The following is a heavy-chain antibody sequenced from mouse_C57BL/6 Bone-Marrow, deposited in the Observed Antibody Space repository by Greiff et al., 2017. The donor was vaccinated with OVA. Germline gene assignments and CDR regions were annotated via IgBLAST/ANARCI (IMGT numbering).Heavy chain of an antibody. J-gene: IGHJ2*01. V-gene: IGHV5-15*04. CDR1: GFTFSDYG. D-gene: IGHD1-1*01. CDR3: ARHYYGSFDY. CDR2: ISNLAYSI. Sequence: EVKVEESGGGLVQPGGSLKLSCAASGFTFSDYGMAWVRQAPRKGPEWVAFISNLAYSIYYADTVTGRFTISRENAKNTLYLEMSSLRSEDTAMYYCARHYYGSFDYWGQGTTLTVSS.